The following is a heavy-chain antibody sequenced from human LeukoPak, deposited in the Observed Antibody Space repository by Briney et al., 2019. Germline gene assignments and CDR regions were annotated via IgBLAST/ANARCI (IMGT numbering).Heavy chain of an antibody. D-gene: IGHD5-24*01. J-gene: IGHJ5*02. V-gene: IGHV4-38-2*02. CDR3: ARDNSVRDEAWWFNP. CDR2: IYHSGST. CDR1: GYSISSGYY. Sequence: PSETLSLTCTVSGYSISSGYYWGWIRQPPGKGLEWIGSIYHSGSTYYNPSLKGRVTISVDTAKSHVSLNLSSVTAADTAVYYCARDNSVRDEAWWFNPWGQGTLVTVSS.